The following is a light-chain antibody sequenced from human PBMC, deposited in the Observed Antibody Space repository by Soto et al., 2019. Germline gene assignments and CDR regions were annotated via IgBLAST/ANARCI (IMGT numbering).Light chain of an antibody. CDR2: DAS. CDR3: QQRSNWPPIT. J-gene: IGKJ3*01. Sequence: EIVMTQSPAPLSVSPGERATLSCRASQSVNINLAWYQQKPGQAPRLLIYDASNRATGIPARFSGSGSGTDFTLTISSLEPEDFAVYYCQQRSNWPPITFGPGTKVDI. CDR1: QSVNIN. V-gene: IGKV3-11*01.